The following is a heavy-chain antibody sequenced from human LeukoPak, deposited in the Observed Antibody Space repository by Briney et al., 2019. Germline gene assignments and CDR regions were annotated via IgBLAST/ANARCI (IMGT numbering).Heavy chain of an antibody. V-gene: IGHV3-11*06. J-gene: IGHJ6*02. CDR1: GFTFSDYY. Sequence: GGSLRLSCAASGFTFSDYYMSWIRQAPGKGLEWVSYISSSSSYTNYADSVKGRFTISRDNAKNSLYLQMNSLRAEDTAVYYCARGGIAARPPYYYGMDVWGQGTTVTVSS. D-gene: IGHD6-6*01. CDR2: ISSSSSYT. CDR3: ARGGIAARPPYYYGMDV.